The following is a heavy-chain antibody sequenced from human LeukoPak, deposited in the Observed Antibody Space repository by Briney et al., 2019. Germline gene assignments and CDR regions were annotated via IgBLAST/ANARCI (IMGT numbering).Heavy chain of an antibody. V-gene: IGHV4-31*03. CDR2: IYYSGST. CDR3: ARTVVVPAADLGYMDV. Sequence: SETLSLTCTVSGGSISSGGYYWSWIRQHPGKGLEWIGYIYYSGSTYYNPSLKSRVTISVDTSKNQFSPKLSSVTAADTAVYYCARTVVVPAADLGYMDVWGKGTTVTVSS. CDR1: GGSISSGGYY. J-gene: IGHJ6*03. D-gene: IGHD2-2*01.